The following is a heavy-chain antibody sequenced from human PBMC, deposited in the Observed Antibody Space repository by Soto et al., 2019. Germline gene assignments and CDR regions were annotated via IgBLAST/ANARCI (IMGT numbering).Heavy chain of an antibody. J-gene: IGHJ4*02. Sequence: GASVNVSCKSSGYTFTGYYIHWVRQAPGQGLECMGWINPNSGGTNYAQKFQGRVTMTRDTSISTAYMELSRLRSDDTAVYYCARVVAPMDYWGQGTLVTVSS. CDR1: GYTFTGYY. CDR3: ARVVAPMDY. D-gene: IGHD2-15*01. CDR2: INPNSGGT. V-gene: IGHV1-2*02.